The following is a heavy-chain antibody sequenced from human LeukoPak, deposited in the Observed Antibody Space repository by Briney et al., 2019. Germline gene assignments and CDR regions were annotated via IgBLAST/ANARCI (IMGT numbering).Heavy chain of an antibody. CDR2: IWYDGSNK. CDR3: AKDPLGYGVFDY. V-gene: IGHV3-33*06. Sequence: PGGSLRLSCAASGFTFSSYGMHWVRQAPGKGLEWVAVIWYDGSNKYYADPVKGRFTISRDNSKNTLYLQMNSLRAEDTAVYYCAKDPLGYGVFDYWGQGTLVTVSS. J-gene: IGHJ4*02. CDR1: GFTFSSYG. D-gene: IGHD5-18*01.